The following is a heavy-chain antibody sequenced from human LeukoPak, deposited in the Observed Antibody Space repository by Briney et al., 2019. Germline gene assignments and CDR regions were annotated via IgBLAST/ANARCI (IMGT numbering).Heavy chain of an antibody. V-gene: IGHV1-2*02. CDR2: INPNSGGA. CDR1: GYTFTGYH. J-gene: IGHJ4*02. D-gene: IGHD6-19*01. CDR3: ARDSGSSGWDPTSFLDY. Sequence: ASVKVSCKASGYTFTGYHIHWVRQAPGQGLEWMGWINPNSGGANSAQKFLGKVSMTRDTSISTVYMDLTSLRSDDTAVYYCARDSGSSGWDPTSFLDYWGRGTVVTVSS.